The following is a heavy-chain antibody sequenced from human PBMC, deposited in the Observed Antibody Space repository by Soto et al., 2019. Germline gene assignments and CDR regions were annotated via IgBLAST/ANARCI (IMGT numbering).Heavy chain of an antibody. J-gene: IGHJ4*02. CDR1: GFTFTSSA. Sequence: SVKVSCKASGFTFTSSAVQWVRQARGQRLEWIGWIVVGSGNTNYAQKFQERVTITRDMSTSTAYMELSSLRSEDTAVYYCAAGGIAVAVYDYWGQGTLVTVSS. V-gene: IGHV1-58*01. CDR2: IVVGSGNT. D-gene: IGHD6-19*01. CDR3: AAGGIAVAVYDY.